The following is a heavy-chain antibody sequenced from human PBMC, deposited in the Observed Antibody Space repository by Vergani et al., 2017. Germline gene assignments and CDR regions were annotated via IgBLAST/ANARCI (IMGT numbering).Heavy chain of an antibody. CDR2: IYYSGST. Sequence: QLQLQESGPGLVKPSATPSLTCSVSGASIRSSNYYWGWIRQPPGKGLEWIASIYYSGSTYYNPSLKSRVTISVDTSKNQFSLKLSSVTAADTAVYFCARHSTEEWLVKLGWIDPWGQGILVTVSS. CDR3: ARHSTEEWLVKLGWIDP. V-gene: IGHV4-39*01. CDR1: GASIRSSNYY. D-gene: IGHD6-19*01. J-gene: IGHJ5*02.